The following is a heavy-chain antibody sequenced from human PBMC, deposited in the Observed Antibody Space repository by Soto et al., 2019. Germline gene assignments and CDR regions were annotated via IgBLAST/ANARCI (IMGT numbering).Heavy chain of an antibody. D-gene: IGHD3-22*01. J-gene: IGHJ5*02. CDR2: ISYDGSNK. CDR1: GFTFSSYG. CDR3: AKDRNGAFYYDSSGYPGP. Sequence: GGSLRLSCAASGFTFSSYGMHWVRQAPGKGLEWVAVISYDGSNKYYADSGKGRFTISRDNSKNTLYLQMNSLRAEDTAVYYCAKDRNGAFYYDSSGYPGPWGQGTLVTV. V-gene: IGHV3-30*18.